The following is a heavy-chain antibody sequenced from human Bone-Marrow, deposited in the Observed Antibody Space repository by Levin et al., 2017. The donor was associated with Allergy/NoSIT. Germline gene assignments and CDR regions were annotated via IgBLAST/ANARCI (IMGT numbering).Heavy chain of an antibody. D-gene: IGHD6-19*01. V-gene: IGHV3-30*18. CDR3: AKGIAVAGPRFHYFDY. CDR1: GFTFSSYG. J-gene: IGHJ4*02. Sequence: QAGGSLRLSCAASGFTFSSYGMHWVRQAPGKGLEWVAVISYDGSNKYYADSVKGRFTISRDNSKNTLYLQMNSLRAEDTAVYYCAKGIAVAGPRFHYFDYWGQGTLVTVSS. CDR2: ISYDGSNK.